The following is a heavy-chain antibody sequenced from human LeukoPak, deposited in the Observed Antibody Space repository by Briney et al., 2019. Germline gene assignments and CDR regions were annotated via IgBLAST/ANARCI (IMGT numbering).Heavy chain of an antibody. V-gene: IGHV4-59*08. Sequence: SETLSLTCSVSGGSISSYYWSWIRQPPGKALEWIGYIYYSGSTNYNPSLQSRVTISVDTSKNQFSLTLSSVTAADTAVYYCARRSGYTYGMDYWGQGTLVTVSS. D-gene: IGHD5-18*01. CDR2: IYYSGST. CDR1: GGSISSYY. CDR3: ARRSGYTYGMDY. J-gene: IGHJ4*02.